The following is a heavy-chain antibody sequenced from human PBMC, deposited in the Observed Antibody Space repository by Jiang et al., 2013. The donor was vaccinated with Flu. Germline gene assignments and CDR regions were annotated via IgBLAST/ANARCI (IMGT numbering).Heavy chain of an antibody. J-gene: IGHJ6*03. CDR2: IYHSGST. CDR3: AREHDFWSDVPPWGYMDV. Sequence: GSGLVKPSGTLSLTCAVSGGSISSSNWWSWVRQPPGKGLEWIGEIYHSGSTNYNPSLKSRVTISVDKSKNQFSLKLSSVTAADTAVYYCAREHDFWSDVPPWGYMDVWGKGTTVTVSS. V-gene: IGHV4-4*02. D-gene: IGHD3-3*01. CDR1: GGSISSSNW.